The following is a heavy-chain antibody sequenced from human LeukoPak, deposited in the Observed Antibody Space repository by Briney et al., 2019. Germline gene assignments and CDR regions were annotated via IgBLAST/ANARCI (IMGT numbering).Heavy chain of an antibody. V-gene: IGHV1-2*02. J-gene: IGHJ4*02. CDR1: GYTFTGYY. Sequence: ASVKVSCKASGYTFTGYYIHWVRQAPGQGLEWMGWISPNSGVTNFAQKFQGRVTMTRDTSISTAYMELSGLRSDDTAVYYCARRSADIPYDSWGQGTLVTVSS. CDR2: ISPNSGVT. D-gene: IGHD2-15*01. CDR3: ARRSADIPYDS.